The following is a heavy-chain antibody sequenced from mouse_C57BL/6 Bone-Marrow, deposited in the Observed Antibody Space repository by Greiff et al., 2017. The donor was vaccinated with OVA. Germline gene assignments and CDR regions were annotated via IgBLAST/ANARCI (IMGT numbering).Heavy chain of an antibody. CDR2: INPNNGGT. V-gene: IGHV1-26*01. J-gene: IGHJ1*03. CDR1: GYTFTDYY. CDR3: AREDYYGSSYVV. Sequence: VQLQQSGPELVKPGASVKISCKASGYTFTDYYMNWVKQSHGKSLEWIGDINPNNGGTSYNQKFKGKATLTVDKSSSTAYMELRSLTSEDSAVYYCAREDYYGSSYVVWGTGTTVTVSS. D-gene: IGHD1-1*01.